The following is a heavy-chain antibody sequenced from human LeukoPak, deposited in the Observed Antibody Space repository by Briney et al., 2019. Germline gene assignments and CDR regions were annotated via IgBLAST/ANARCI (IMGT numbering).Heavy chain of an antibody. Sequence: SETLSLTCTVSGGSICSYYWSWIRQPPGKGLEWFGYIYYSGRTNYNPSHKSRVTISVDTSKNEFSLRLTSVTAADTAVYYCARWDGYNSQFDYWGQGTLVTVSS. D-gene: IGHD5-24*01. CDR2: IYYSGRT. J-gene: IGHJ4*02. CDR3: ARWDGYNSQFDY. V-gene: IGHV4-59*01. CDR1: GGSICSYY.